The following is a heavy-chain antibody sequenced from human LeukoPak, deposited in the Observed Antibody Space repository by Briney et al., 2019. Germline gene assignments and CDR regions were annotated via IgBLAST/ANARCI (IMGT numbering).Heavy chain of an antibody. D-gene: IGHD2-21*02. CDR1: GYTFTDYY. V-gene: IGHV1-2*02. CDR2: INPNSGDR. Sequence: ASVKVSCKASGYTFTDYYIHWVRQAPGQGFEWMGWINPNSGDRNYAQRFQDRVTLTRDTSISTAYMELTNLRTDDTAIYYCARPNGDFYNWFDPWGHGTLVTVSS. CDR3: ARPNGDFYNWFDP. J-gene: IGHJ5*02.